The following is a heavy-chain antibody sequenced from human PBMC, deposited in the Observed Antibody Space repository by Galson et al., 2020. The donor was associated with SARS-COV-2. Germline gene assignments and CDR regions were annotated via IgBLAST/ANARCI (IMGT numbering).Heavy chain of an antibody. CDR1: GFTFSSYG. V-gene: IGHV3-30*18. Sequence: TGGSLRLSCAASGFTFSSYGMHWVRQAPGKGLEWVAVISYDGSNKYYADSVKGRFTISRDNSKNTLYLQMNSLRAEDTAVYYCAKDFSEWLLYEGERAFNWFDPWGQGTLVTVSS. D-gene: IGHD3-3*01. CDR2: ISYDGSNK. CDR3: AKDFSEWLLYEGERAFNWFDP. J-gene: IGHJ5*02.